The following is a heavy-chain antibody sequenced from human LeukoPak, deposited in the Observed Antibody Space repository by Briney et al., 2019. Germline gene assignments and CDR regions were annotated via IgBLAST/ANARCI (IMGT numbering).Heavy chain of an antibody. CDR1: GFTFSNYW. CDR2: INDDGSAT. CDR3: ARDPYSGAYGNTYYYYMDV. D-gene: IGHD1-26*01. Sequence: GGSLRLSCAASGFTFSNYWMHWVRQVPGKGLVWVSRINDDGSATFYADSVKGRFTISRDNARNSLYLQMNSLTAEDTAVYYCARDPYSGAYGNTYYYYMDVWGKGTTVTISS. J-gene: IGHJ6*03. V-gene: IGHV3-74*01.